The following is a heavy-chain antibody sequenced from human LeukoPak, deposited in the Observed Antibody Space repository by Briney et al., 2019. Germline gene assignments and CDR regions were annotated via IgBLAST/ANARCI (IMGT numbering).Heavy chain of an antibody. J-gene: IGHJ4*02. CDR1: GFTFSSYG. CDR3: AKDYGSGWYYYFGY. Sequence: GGSLRLSCAASGFTFSSYGMHWVRQAPGKGLEWVAVIWYDGSNKYYADSVKGRFTISRDNSKNTLYLQMNSLRAEDTAVYYCAKDYGSGWYYYFGYWGQGTLVTVSS. V-gene: IGHV3-33*06. CDR2: IWYDGSNK. D-gene: IGHD6-19*01.